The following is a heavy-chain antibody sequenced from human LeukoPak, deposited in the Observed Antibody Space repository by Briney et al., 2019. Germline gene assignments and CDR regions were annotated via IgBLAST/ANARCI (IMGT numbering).Heavy chain of an antibody. D-gene: IGHD2-2*01. CDR3: ARGRSVVGYCSSTSRYAPGYYYYGMDV. Sequence: PSETLSLTCAVYGGSFSGYYWSWIRQPPGKGLEWIGEINHSGSTNYNPSLKSRVTISVDTSKNQFSLKLSSVTAADTAVYYCARGRSVVGYCSSTSRYAPGYYYYGMDVWGQGTTVTVSS. J-gene: IGHJ6*02. CDR1: GGSFSGYY. CDR2: INHSGST. V-gene: IGHV4-34*01.